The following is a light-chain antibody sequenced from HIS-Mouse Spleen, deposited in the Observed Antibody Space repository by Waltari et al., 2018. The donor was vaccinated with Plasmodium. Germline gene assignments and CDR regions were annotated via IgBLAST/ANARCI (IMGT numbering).Light chain of an antibody. Sequence: EIVITQSPATLSVSPGERATLSCRASQSVSSNLARYQQKPGQAPRLLIYGASTRATGIPARFSGSGSGTEFTLTISSLQSEDFAVYYCQQYNNWSFTFGPGTKVDIK. CDR1: QSVSSN. V-gene: IGKV3-15*01. J-gene: IGKJ3*01. CDR2: GAS. CDR3: QQYNNWSFT.